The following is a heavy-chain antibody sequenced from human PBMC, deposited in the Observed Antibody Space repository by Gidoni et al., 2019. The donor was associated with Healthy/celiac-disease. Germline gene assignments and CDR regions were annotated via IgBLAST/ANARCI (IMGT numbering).Heavy chain of an antibody. J-gene: IGHJ4*02. CDR3: ARDHLLNGVDY. V-gene: IGHV3-48*03. CDR1: GVTFSSYE. CDR2: ISSSGSTI. D-gene: IGHD7-27*01. Sequence: EVQLGESGGGLVKHGGSRRRCGAACGVTFSSYEMNWVRQAPGKGLEWVSYISSSGSTIYYADSVKGRFTISRDNAKNSLYLQMNSLRAEDTAVYYCARDHLLNGVDYWGQGTLVTVSS.